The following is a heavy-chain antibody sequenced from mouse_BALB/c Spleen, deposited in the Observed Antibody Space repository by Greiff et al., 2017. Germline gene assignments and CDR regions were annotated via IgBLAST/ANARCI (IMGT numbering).Heavy chain of an antibody. CDR2: ISSGGSYT. CDR3: ARQGGKNYFDY. CDR1: GFTFSSYA. J-gene: IGHJ2*01. D-gene: IGHD2-1*01. Sequence: EVKLMESGGGLVKPGGSLKLSCAASGFTFSSYAMSWVRQTPEKRLEWVATISSGGSYTYYPDSVKGRFTISRDNAKNTLYLQMSSLRSEDTAMYYCARQGGKNYFDYWGQGTTLTVSS. V-gene: IGHV5-9-3*01.